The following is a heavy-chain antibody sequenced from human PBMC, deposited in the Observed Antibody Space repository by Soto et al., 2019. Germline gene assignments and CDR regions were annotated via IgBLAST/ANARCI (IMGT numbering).Heavy chain of an antibody. CDR2: ISYDGSNK. J-gene: IGHJ6*02. CDR3: AKDKRLVERQTYPYYYYGMDV. CDR1: GSTFSSYG. Sequence: GGSLRLSCAASGSTFSSYGMHWVRQAPGKGLEWVAVISYDGSNKYYADSVKGRFTISRDNSKNTLYLQMNSLRAEDTAVYYCAKDKRLVERQTYPYYYYGMDVWGQGTTVTVSS. V-gene: IGHV3-30*18.